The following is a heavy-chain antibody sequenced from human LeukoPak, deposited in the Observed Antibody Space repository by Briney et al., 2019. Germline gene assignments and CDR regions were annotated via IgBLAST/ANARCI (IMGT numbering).Heavy chain of an antibody. CDR2: ISGSGGST. CDR1: GFTFSSYA. CDR3: AKSHGDYSRGWFDP. Sequence: GGSLRLSCAASGFTFSSYAMRWVRQAPGKGLEWVSAISGSGGSTYYVDSVKGRFTISRDNAKNSLYLQMNSLRAEDTALYYCAKSHGDYSRGWFDPWGQGTLVTVSS. D-gene: IGHD4-17*01. J-gene: IGHJ5*02. V-gene: IGHV3-23*01.